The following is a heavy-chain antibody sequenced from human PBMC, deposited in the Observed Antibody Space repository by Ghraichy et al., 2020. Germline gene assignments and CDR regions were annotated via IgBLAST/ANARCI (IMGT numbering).Heavy chain of an antibody. J-gene: IGHJ3*01. CDR3: AKAVLGNDAFDF. Sequence: GGSLRLSCAASGFTFSSYAMSWVRQAPGKGLECVSAISGSGGNTYYADSVKGRFTISRDNSKNTLYLQMSSLRAEDTAVYYCAKAVLGNDAFDFWGQGTMVVVS. CDR2: ISGSGGNT. CDR1: GFTFSSYA. D-gene: IGHD1-26*01. V-gene: IGHV3-23*01.